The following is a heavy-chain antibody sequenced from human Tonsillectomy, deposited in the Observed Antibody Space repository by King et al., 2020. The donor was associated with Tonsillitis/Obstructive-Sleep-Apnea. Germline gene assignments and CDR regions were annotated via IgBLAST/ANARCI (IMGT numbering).Heavy chain of an antibody. CDR2: INQSGST. V-gene: IGHV4-34*01. CDR3: ARDEWPQGFDP. J-gene: IGHJ5*02. D-gene: IGHD3-3*01. Sequence: VQLQQWGAGLLKPSETLSLTCAVYGGSFSGFYWSWIRQAPGKGLEWIGEINQSGSTNYTPSLKTRVTISVDTSKNQLSLKLSTVTAADTAVYYCARDEWPQGFDPWGQGTLVTVSS. CDR1: GGSFSGFY.